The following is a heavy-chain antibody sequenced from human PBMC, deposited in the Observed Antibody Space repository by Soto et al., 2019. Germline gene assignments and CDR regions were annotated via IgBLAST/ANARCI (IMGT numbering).Heavy chain of an antibody. Sequence: QVQLVQSGAEEKKPGASVKVSCKASGYTFTGYAMHWVRQAPGQRLELMGWINAGNGNTKYSQKFQGRVTITRDTSASTAYMELSSLRSEDTAVYYCARAVAVAADFDYWRQGTLVTVSS. D-gene: IGHD6-19*01. CDR2: INAGNGNT. CDR1: GYTFTGYA. V-gene: IGHV1-3*05. CDR3: ARAVAVAADFDY. J-gene: IGHJ4*02.